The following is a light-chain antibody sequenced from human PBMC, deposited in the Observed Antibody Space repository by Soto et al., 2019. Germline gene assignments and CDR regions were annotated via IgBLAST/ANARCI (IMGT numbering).Light chain of an antibody. CDR2: AAS. V-gene: IGKV1-6*01. Sequence: AIQMTQSPSSLSASVGDRVTISCRASQGIRNDLGWYQQKPGKAPKLLIYAASSLQSGVPTRFSGSGSGTDFTLTISSLQPEDFAIYYCLQDYSYPYTFGQGTKLEIK. J-gene: IGKJ2*01. CDR3: LQDYSYPYT. CDR1: QGIRND.